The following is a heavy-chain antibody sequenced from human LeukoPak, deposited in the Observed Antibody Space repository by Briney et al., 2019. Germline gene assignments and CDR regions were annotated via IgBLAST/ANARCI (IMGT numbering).Heavy chain of an antibody. CDR1: GFTFTAFW. Sequence: GGSLRLSCAASGFTFTAFWMHCVRQAPGKGLMWVSRINNDGSDAIYADSVKGRFTISRDNAQNTLYLQMNSLRDEDTAVYYCARGGYSHGFDIWGQGTMVTVSS. V-gene: IGHV3-74*01. D-gene: IGHD5-18*01. CDR2: INNDGSDA. J-gene: IGHJ3*02. CDR3: ARGGYSHGFDI.